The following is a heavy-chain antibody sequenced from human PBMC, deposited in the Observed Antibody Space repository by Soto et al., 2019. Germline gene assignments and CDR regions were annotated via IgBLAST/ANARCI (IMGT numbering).Heavy chain of an antibody. V-gene: IGHV4-39*07. CDR2: IFYSGST. CDR3: AGRYYDILTGYYVDY. D-gene: IGHD3-9*01. Sequence: PSETLSLTCTVSGGSISSSIYYGGWIRQPPGKGLEWIGSIFYSGSTYYNPSLKSRVTISVDTSKNQFSLKLSSVTAADTAVYYCAGRYYDILTGYYVDYWGQGTLVTVSS. CDR1: GGSISSSIYY. J-gene: IGHJ4*02.